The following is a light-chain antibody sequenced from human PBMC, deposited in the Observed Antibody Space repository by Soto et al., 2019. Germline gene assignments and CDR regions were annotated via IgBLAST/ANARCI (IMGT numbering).Light chain of an antibody. CDR2: AAS. CDR1: QGISSY. CDR3: QQSYSTPFT. Sequence: AIRMTQSPSSFSASTGDRVTITCRASQGISSYLAWYQQKPGKAPKLLIYAASTLQSGVPSRFSGSGSGRDFTLTISSLQPEDFATYSCQQSYSTPFTFGQGTKLEIK. V-gene: IGKV1-8*01. J-gene: IGKJ2*01.